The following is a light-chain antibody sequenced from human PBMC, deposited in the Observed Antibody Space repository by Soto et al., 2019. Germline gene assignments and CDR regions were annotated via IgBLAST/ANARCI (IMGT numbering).Light chain of an antibody. J-gene: IGKJ5*01. CDR1: QSVSSY. CDR3: QQRSNWPIT. Sequence: EIVLTQSPATLSLSPGERATLSCRTSQSVSSYFAWYQQKPGRPPRLRIYAASNRAAGIPARFIGSGSGTDFTLTISSLEPEDFAVYYCQQRSNWPITFGQGTRLEIK. CDR2: AAS. V-gene: IGKV3-11*01.